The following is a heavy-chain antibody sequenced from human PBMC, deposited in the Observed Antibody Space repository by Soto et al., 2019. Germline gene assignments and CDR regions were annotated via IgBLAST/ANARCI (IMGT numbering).Heavy chain of an antibody. V-gene: IGHV2-5*01. CDR3: AHRHDLGGFDI. Sequence: SGPTLVNPTQTLTLTCTFSGFSLNTRAVGVGWIRQAPGKALGWLALINWNDDERYSPSLKDRLTITKDTSKNHVVLTMTNIGPVDTATYYCAHRHDLGGFDIWGQGTAVTVSS. D-gene: IGHD2-15*01. CDR1: GFSLNTRAVG. J-gene: IGHJ3*02. CDR2: INWNDDE.